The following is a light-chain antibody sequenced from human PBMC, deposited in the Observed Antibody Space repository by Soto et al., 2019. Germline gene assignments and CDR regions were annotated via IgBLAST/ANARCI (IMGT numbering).Light chain of an antibody. CDR2: GAS. J-gene: IGKJ5*01. Sequence: EIGMTQSAATLYVSPGERGSLXCSASQSLCSGFTWLQHTPGKAPRHLIDGASSRDSGIPERFGGSGYGKDFNITISRLEPEDFAVYHCQQRSYPITFGQGTRLEI. V-gene: IGKV3D-15*01. CDR1: QSLCSG. CDR3: QQRSYPIT.